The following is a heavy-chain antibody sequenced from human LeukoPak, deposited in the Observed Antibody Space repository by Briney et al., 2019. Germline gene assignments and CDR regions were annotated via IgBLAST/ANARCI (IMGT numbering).Heavy chain of an antibody. CDR2: IYSGGST. Sequence: PGGSLRLSCAASGFTVSSNYMSWVRQAPGKGLEWVSVIYSGGSTYYADSVKGRFTTSRDNSKNTLYLQMNSLRAEDTAVYYCARGPYCSGGSCFYAFDIWGQGTMVTVSS. CDR1: GFTVSSNY. J-gene: IGHJ3*02. CDR3: ARGPYCSGGSCFYAFDI. V-gene: IGHV3-66*01. D-gene: IGHD2-15*01.